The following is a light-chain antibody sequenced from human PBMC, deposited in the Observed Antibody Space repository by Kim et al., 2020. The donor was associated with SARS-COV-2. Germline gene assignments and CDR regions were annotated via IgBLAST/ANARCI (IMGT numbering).Light chain of an antibody. CDR2: GAS. CDR1: QTVTSNY. J-gene: IGKJ1*01. V-gene: IGKV3-20*01. Sequence: EIVLTQSPDTLSLSPGERATLSCRASQTVTSNYLAWYQQKPGQAPRLLIYGASSRATGIPDRFSGSGSGTDFTLTIRRLEPEDFAVYYCQQYGSSPATFGQGTKVDIK. CDR3: QQYGSSPAT.